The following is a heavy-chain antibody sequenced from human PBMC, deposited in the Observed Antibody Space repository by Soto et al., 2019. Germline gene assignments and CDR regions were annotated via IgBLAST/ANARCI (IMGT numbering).Heavy chain of an antibody. V-gene: IGHV1-3*01. CDR2: INVGNGNT. D-gene: IGHD6-19*01. Sequence: ASVKVSCTASGYTYISCSMHWVRQAPGQRLEWMGWINVGNGNTKYSQNFQGRVTINQDTSASTAYMELSSLTSEDTAVYYCAREKWGSGSRWLDPWGQGTLVTVSS. J-gene: IGHJ5*02. CDR1: GYTYISCS. CDR3: AREKWGSGSRWLDP.